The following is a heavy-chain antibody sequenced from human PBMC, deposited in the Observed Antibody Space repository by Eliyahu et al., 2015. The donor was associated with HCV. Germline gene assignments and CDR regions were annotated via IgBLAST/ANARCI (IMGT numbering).Heavy chain of an antibody. CDR2: IRNNGGST. CDR3: VKGSGYYVVYYYMDV. V-gene: IGHV3-64D*06. CDR1: GFTFSSYA. Sequence: EVQLVESGGGLVQPGGSLRLSCSASGFTFSSYAMHWVRQAPGKGLEYVSGIRNNGGSTYYADSVKGRFTISRENSKKTLYLQMSSLRAEDTAVYYCVKGSGYYVVYYYMDVWGKGTTVTVSS. J-gene: IGHJ6*03. D-gene: IGHD3-16*01.